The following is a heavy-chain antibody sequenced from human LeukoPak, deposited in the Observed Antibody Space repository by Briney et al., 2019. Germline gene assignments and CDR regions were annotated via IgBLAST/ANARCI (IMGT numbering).Heavy chain of an antibody. D-gene: IGHD3-10*01. V-gene: IGHV3-23*01. Sequence: GGSLRLSCAASXFTFSNYAMSWVRQAPGKGLEWVPSISGSGDNTYYADSVKGRFTISRDNSKNTLSLQMNSLRADDTAIYYCAKVFFNSGSYDFWGQGTLVTVSS. CDR3: AKVFFNSGSYDF. CDR2: ISGSGDNT. CDR1: XFTFSNYA. J-gene: IGHJ4*02.